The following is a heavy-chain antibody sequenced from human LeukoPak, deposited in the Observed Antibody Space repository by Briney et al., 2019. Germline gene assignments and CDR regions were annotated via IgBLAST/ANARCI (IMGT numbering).Heavy chain of an antibody. V-gene: IGHV4-34*01. J-gene: IGHJ4*02. CDR3: ARGRRGYGGNSRVYYFDY. CDR1: GGSFSGYY. D-gene: IGHD4-23*01. Sequence: SETLSLTCAVYGGSFSGYYWSWIRQPPGKGLEWIGEINHSGSTNYNPSLKSRVTISVDTSKNQFSLKLSSVTAADTAVYYCARGRRGYGGNSRVYYFDYWGQGTLVTVSS. CDR2: INHSGST.